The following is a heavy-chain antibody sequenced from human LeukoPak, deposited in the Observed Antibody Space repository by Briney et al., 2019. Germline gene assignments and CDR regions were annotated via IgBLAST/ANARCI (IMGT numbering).Heavy chain of an antibody. D-gene: IGHD2-2*01. J-gene: IGHJ4*02. CDR1: GFTFSSYW. Sequence: GGTLRLSCEASGFTFSSYWMAWVRQAPGKGLEWEANINPAGSDTYYVDSVKGRFTISRDNAKKSTFLQMNSLRVEETALYYCVRWGVAADMQDWGQGTLVTVSS. CDR2: INPAGSDT. V-gene: IGHV3-7*01. CDR3: VRWGVAADMQD.